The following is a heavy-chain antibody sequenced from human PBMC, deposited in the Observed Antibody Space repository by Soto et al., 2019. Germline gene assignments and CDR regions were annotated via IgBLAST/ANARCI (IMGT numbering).Heavy chain of an antibody. CDR2: FDPEDGET. D-gene: IGHD2-2*01. V-gene: IGHV1-24*01. CDR1: GYTLTELS. Sequence: ASVKVSCKVSGYTLTELSMHWVRQAPGKGLEWMGGFDPEDGETIYAQKFQGRVTMTEDTSTDTAYMELSSLRSEDTAVYYCATQGGIVVVPAAMSYFDYWGQGTLVTVSS. J-gene: IGHJ4*02. CDR3: ATQGGIVVVPAAMSYFDY.